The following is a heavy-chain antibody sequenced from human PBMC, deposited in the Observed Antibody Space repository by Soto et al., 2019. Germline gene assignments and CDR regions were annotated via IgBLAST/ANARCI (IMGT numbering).Heavy chain of an antibody. Sequence: GGSLRLSCAASGFTFSSYAMSWVRQAPGKGLEWVSAISGSGGSTYYADSVKGRFTISRDNSKNTLYLQMNSLRAEDTAVYYCAKVQGTTWGFYYYYGMDVWGQGTTVTVSS. CDR3: AKVQGTTWGFYYYYGMDV. CDR2: ISGSGGST. V-gene: IGHV3-23*01. D-gene: IGHD1-1*01. CDR1: GFTFSSYA. J-gene: IGHJ6*02.